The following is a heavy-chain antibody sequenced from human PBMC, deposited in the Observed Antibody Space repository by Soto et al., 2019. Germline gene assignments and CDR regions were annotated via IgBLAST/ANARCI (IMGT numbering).Heavy chain of an antibody. Sequence: QVQLVESGGGVVQPGGSLRLTCAASGFTFSNYGMHWVRQAPGKGLEWVAVVLYDGNNKYYADFVKGRFTISRDNSNNTLYVQMTSLRAEDTAVYYCARGLHSLFDYWGQGTLVTVSS. CDR3: ARGLHSLFDY. CDR2: VLYDGNNK. D-gene: IGHD2-21*01. J-gene: IGHJ4*02. V-gene: IGHV3-33*01. CDR1: GFTFSNYG.